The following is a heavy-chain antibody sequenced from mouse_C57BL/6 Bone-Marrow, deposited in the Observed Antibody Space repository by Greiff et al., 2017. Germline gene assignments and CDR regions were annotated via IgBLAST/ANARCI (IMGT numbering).Heavy chain of an antibody. D-gene: IGHD1-1*01. J-gene: IGHJ1*03. Sequence: QVQLQQPGAELVKPGASVKMSCKASGYTFTSYWITWVKQRPGQGLEWIGDIYPGSGSTNYNEKFKSKATLTVDKSSSTAYMQLSSLTSEDSAVYYGASGNYCYFDYWGTVTTVTASS. V-gene: IGHV1-55*01. CDR3: ASGNYCYFDY. CDR2: IYPGSGST. CDR1: GYTFTSYW.